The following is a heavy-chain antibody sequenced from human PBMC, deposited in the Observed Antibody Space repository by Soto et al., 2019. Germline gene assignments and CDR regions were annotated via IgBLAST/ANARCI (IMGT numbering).Heavy chain of an antibody. Sequence: GESLKISCKGSGYSFTSYWIGWVRQMPGKGLEWMGIIYPGDSDTRYSPSFQGQVTISADKSISTAYLQWSSLRAEDTAVYYCARGGEVSQLANYYYGMDVWGQGTTVTVSS. CDR1: GYSFTSYW. J-gene: IGHJ6*02. CDR2: IYPGDSDT. D-gene: IGHD2-21*01. CDR3: ARGGEVSQLANYYYGMDV. V-gene: IGHV5-51*01.